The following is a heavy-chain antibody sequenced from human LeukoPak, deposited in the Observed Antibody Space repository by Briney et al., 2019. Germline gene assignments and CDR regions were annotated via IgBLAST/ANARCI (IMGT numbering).Heavy chain of an antibody. V-gene: IGHV3-48*04. CDR3: AELGITMIGGV. D-gene: IGHD3-10*02. CDR2: ISSSGSTI. Sequence: GGSLRLSCVVSGFTFSSYNMNWVRQAPGKGLEWVSYISSSGSTIYYADSVKGRFTISRDNAKNSLYLQMNSLRAEDTAVYYCAELGITMIGGVWGKGTTVTISS. CDR1: GFTFSSYN. J-gene: IGHJ6*04.